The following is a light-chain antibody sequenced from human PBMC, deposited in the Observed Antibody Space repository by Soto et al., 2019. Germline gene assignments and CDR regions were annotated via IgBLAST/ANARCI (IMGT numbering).Light chain of an antibody. CDR1: SSDVGAYNY. CDR3: SSSTSSSTLV. Sequence: QSALTQPASVSGSPGQSITISCTGTSSDVGAYNYVSWYQQHPGKAPKLMIYDVSDRPSGVSNRFSGSKSGNTASLSISRLQAEDEADYYCSSSTSSSTLVFGTGTKLTVL. J-gene: IGLJ1*01. CDR2: DVS. V-gene: IGLV2-14*01.